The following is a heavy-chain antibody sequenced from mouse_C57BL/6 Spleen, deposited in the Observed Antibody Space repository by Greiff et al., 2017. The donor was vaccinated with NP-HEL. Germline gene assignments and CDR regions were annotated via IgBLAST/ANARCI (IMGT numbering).Heavy chain of an antibody. J-gene: IGHJ1*03. V-gene: IGHV1-22*01. CDR1: GYTFTDYN. CDR3: ARVGYYWYFDV. Sequence: VQLKESGPELVKPGASVKMSCKASGYTFTDYNMHWVKQSHGKSLEWIGYINPNNGGTSYNQKFKGKATLTVNKSSSTAYMELRSLTSEDSAVYYCARVGYYWYFDVWGTGTTVTVSS. D-gene: IGHD2-2*01. CDR2: INPNNGGT.